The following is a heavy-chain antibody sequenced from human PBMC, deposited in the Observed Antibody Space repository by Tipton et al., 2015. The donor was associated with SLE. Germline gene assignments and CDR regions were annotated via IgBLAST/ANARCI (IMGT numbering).Heavy chain of an antibody. CDR3: ARDKVAVAETFDY. Sequence: TLSLTCAVYGGSFSGNYWSWIRQPPGKGLEWIGEINHSGSTNYNPSLKSRVTISVDTSKNQFSLKLSSVTAADTAVYYCARDKVAVAETFDYWGQGTLVTVSS. CDR2: INHSGST. CDR1: GGSFSGNY. V-gene: IGHV4-34*01. D-gene: IGHD6-19*01. J-gene: IGHJ4*02.